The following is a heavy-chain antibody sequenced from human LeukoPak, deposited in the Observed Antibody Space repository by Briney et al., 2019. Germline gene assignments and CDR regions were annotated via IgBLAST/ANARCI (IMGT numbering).Heavy chain of an antibody. J-gene: IGHJ4*02. CDR1: RYIFTSYW. CDR3: ARGRGIAARPIDY. V-gene: IGHV5-51*01. D-gene: IGHD6-6*01. Sequence: RGGSLQLSCICSRYIFTSYWIGWVRQLPGKGLEWMGIIYPGDSDTRYSPSFQGQVTISADKSISTAYLQWSSLKASDTAMYYCARGRGIAARPIDYWGQGTLVTVS. CDR2: IYPGDSDT.